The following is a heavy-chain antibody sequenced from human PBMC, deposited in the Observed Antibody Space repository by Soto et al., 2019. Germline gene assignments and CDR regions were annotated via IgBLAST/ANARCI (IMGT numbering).Heavy chain of an antibody. V-gene: IGHV3-33*01. Sequence: GVSLRPTGVASACPYSPDCMHWVRQAPGKGLEWVAMTWNDGSHKYYADPVKDRFTISRDNFKNTLYLQINSLSDEDSAVYYCTTELNDMQAFDIWGQGTLVTVSS. CDR3: TTELNDMQAFDI. J-gene: IGHJ4*02. D-gene: IGHD1-1*01. CDR1: ACPYSPDC. CDR2: TWNDGSHK.